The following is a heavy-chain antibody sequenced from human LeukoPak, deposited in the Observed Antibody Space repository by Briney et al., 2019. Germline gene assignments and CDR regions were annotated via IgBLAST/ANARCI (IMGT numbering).Heavy chain of an antibody. V-gene: IGHV4-34*01. CDR2: INHSGST. CDR3: ARGQYYDYVWGSYRSYWSDP. Sequence: SETLSLTCAVYGGSFSGYYWSWIRQPPGKGLEWIGEINHSGSTNYNPSLKSRVTISVDTSKNQFSLKLSSVTAADTAVYYCARGQYYDYVWGSYRSYWSDPWGQGTLVTVSS. D-gene: IGHD3-16*02. CDR1: GGSFSGYY. J-gene: IGHJ5*02.